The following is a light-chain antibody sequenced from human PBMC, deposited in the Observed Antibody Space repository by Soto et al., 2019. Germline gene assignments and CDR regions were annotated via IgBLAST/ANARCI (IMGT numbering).Light chain of an antibody. J-gene: IGKJ2*01. V-gene: IGKV3-20*01. CDR2: GAS. CDR3: QQYGSSPYT. CDR1: QSVSSRF. Sequence: EIVLTQSPGTLSLSPGERATLSCRASQSVSSRFLARYQQKPGQAPRLLMYGASSRATGIPDRFSGTGSGTDFTLTISRLEPEDFAVYYCQQYGSSPYTFGLGTKLAIK.